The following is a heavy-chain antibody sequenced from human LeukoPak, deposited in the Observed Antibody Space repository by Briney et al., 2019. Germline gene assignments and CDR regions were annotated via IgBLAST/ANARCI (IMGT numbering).Heavy chain of an antibody. CDR3: ARDPNYYDTTGHDY. J-gene: IGHJ4*02. V-gene: IGHV3-21*01. CDR2: ISSSSTYI. Sequence: GGSLRLSCAASGFTFSSYNMNWVRQAPGQGLEWVSSISSSSTYIYYADSVQGRFTISRDNAKNSLYLQMNSLRAEDTAVYYCARDPNYYDTTGHDYWGQGTLVTVSS. D-gene: IGHD3-22*01. CDR1: GFTFSSYN.